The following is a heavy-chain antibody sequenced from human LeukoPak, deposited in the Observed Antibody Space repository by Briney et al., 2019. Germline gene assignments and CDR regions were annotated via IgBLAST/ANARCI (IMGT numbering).Heavy chain of an antibody. Sequence: SETLSLTCTVSGYSISSGYYWGWIRQPPGKGLEWIGSVYHSGSTYYNPSLKSRVIISLDTSKNQFSLKLSSVTAADTAVYYCARWADDYGDNGGYAFDIWGQGTTVTVSS. CDR1: GYSISSGYY. D-gene: IGHD4-17*01. CDR3: ARWADDYGDNGGYAFDI. V-gene: IGHV4-38-2*02. CDR2: VYHSGST. J-gene: IGHJ3*02.